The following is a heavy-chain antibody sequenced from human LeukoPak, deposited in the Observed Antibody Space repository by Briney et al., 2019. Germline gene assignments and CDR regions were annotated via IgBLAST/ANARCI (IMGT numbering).Heavy chain of an antibody. Sequence: SETLSLTCTVPGDSISSYYWSWIRQPPGKGLEWIGEINHSGSTNYNPSLKSRVTISVDTSKNQFSLKLSSVTAADTAVYYCARVGYVDTAMAVDYYGMDVWGQGTTVTVSS. CDR1: GDSISSYY. CDR3: ARVGYVDTAMAVDYYGMDV. J-gene: IGHJ6*02. CDR2: INHSGST. D-gene: IGHD5-18*01. V-gene: IGHV4-34*01.